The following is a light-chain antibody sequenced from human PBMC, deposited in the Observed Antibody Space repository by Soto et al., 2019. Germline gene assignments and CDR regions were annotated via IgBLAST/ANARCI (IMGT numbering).Light chain of an antibody. CDR2: AAS. CDR3: HQYNNWPWT. V-gene: IGKV3-15*01. J-gene: IGKJ1*01. Sequence: DIVMTQSPATLSVSPGDTATLSCRASQRVSNHFAWYQQKPGQAPRLLIYAASTRAAGVPVRFSGSGSETEFTLTIRSLQSEDFALYYCHQYNNWPWTVGQGTKVDIK. CDR1: QRVSNH.